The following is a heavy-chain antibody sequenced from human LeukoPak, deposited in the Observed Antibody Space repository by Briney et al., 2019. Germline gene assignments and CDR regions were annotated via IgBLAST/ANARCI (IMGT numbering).Heavy chain of an antibody. V-gene: IGHV3-33*08. CDR1: GFPFSSHG. CDR3: ARNDYLED. Sequence: PGRSLRLSCAASGFPFSSHGMHWVRQAPGKGLEWVAGIWYDGSNKYYADSVKGRFTIARDNAKNTLYLQMNSLRPEDTAVYYCARNDYLEDWGQGTLVTVPS. CDR2: IWYDGSNK. J-gene: IGHJ1*01.